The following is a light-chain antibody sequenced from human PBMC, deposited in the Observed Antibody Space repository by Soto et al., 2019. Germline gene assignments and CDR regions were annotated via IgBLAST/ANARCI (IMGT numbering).Light chain of an antibody. Sequence: GRTQYKATLSVSPGERATLSCWASHSIGSNLAWYRQKPGQAPGLLIYGASTRATDVPDRFSGSGSGTEFTLTISRLEPEDFAVYYCQQYGSSPTWPFCQG. CDR2: GAS. J-gene: IGKJ1*01. CDR1: HSIGSN. V-gene: IGKV3-15*01. CDR3: QQYGSSPTWP.